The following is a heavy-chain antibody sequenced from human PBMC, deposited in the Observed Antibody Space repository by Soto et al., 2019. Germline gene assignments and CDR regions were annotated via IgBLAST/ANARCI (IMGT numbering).Heavy chain of an antibody. J-gene: IGHJ4*02. CDR3: AKGAYGSGSYDC. D-gene: IGHD3-10*01. CDR2: ISGSGGST. V-gene: IGHV3-23*01. Sequence: EVQLLESGGGLVQPGGSLRLSCAASGSTLSNYAMTWVRQSPGKGLEWVSGISGSGGSTSYADSVKGRFTISRDNSKNTLYLQMNSLRAEDTAIYYCAKGAYGSGSYDCWGQGTLVTVSS. CDR1: GSTLSNYA.